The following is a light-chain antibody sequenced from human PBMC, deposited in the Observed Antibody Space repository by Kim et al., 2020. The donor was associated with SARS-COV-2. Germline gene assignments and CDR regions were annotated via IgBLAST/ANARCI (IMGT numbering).Light chain of an antibody. CDR3: ETWDSNTRV. J-gene: IGLJ3*02. CDR2: VEGSGNY. CDR1: SGHSRYI. V-gene: IGLV4-60*03. Sequence: QLVLTQSSSASASPGSSVNLTCTLSSGHSRYIIAWHQQQPGKAPRFLMKVEGSGNYKKGSGVPDRLSGSTSGADRYLTISNLQSDDEADYYCETWDSNTRVFGGGTKVTVL.